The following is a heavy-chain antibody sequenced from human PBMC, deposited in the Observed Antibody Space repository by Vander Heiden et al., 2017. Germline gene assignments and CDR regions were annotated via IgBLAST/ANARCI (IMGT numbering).Heavy chain of an antibody. V-gene: IGHV3-21*01. CDR2: ISSSSSYI. Sequence: EVQLVESGGGLVKPGGSLRLSCAASGFTFSSYSMNWVRQAPGKGLEGVSSISSSSSYIYYADSVKGRFTISRDNAKNSLYLQMNSLRAEDTAVYYCARGRDIVVVVAAFDYWGQGTLVTVSS. CDR3: ARGRDIVVVVAAFDY. D-gene: IGHD2-15*01. CDR1: GFTFSSYS. J-gene: IGHJ4*02.